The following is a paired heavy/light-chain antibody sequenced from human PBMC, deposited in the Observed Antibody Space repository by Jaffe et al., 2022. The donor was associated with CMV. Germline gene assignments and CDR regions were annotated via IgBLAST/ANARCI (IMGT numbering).Light chain of an antibody. CDR2: KAS. Sequence: DIQMTQSPSTLSASVGDRVTITCRASQSISSWLAWYQQKPGKAPKLLIYKASSLESGVPSRFSGSGSGTEFTLTISSLQPDDFATYYCQQYNSYFLTFGPGTKVDIK. CDR1: QSISSW. V-gene: IGKV1-5*03. CDR3: QQYNSYFLT. J-gene: IGKJ3*01.
Heavy chain of an antibody. D-gene: IGHD3-10*01. V-gene: IGHV4-34*01. Sequence: QVQLQQWGAGLLKPSETLSLTCAVYGGSFSGYYWSWIRQPPGKGLEWIGEINHSGSTNYNPSLKSRVTISVDTSKNQFSLKLSSVTAADTAVYYCARVKPFGTYYYGSGIIWHYFDYWGQGTLVTVSS. CDR2: INHSGST. J-gene: IGHJ4*02. CDR1: GGSFSGYY. CDR3: ARVKPFGTYYYGSGIIWHYFDY.